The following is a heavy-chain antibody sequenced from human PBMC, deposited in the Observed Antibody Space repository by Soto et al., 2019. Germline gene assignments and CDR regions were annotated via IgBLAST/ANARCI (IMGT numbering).Heavy chain of an antibody. D-gene: IGHD6-13*01. CDR2: IIPILGIA. CDR1: GGTFSSYT. CDR3: ARAGIAAAGGWFDP. Sequence: QVQLVQSGAEVKKPGSSVKVSCKASGGTFSSYTISWVRQAPGQGLEWMGRIIPILGIANYAQKFQGRVTITADKSTSTAYMEVSSLRSEDTAVYYCARAGIAAAGGWFDPWGQGTLVTVSS. V-gene: IGHV1-69*02. J-gene: IGHJ5*02.